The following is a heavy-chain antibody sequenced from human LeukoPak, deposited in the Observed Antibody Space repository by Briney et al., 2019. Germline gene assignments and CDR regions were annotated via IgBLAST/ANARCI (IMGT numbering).Heavy chain of an antibody. CDR2: IYYSGST. CDR3: ARGSRDSGWGFDY. V-gene: IGHV4-39*01. Sequence: SETLSLTCTVSGGSISSSSYYWGWIRQPPGKGLEWIGNIYYSGSTYYNPSLKSRVTISVDTSKNQFSLRLSSVTAADTAVYYCARGSRDSGWGFDYWGQGTLVTVSS. CDR1: GGSISSSSYY. J-gene: IGHJ4*02. D-gene: IGHD6-19*01.